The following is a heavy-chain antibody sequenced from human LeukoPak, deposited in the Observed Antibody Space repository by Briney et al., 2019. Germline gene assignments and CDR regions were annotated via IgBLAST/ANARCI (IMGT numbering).Heavy chain of an antibody. D-gene: IGHD3-22*01. J-gene: IGHJ3*02. V-gene: IGHV1-18*01. CDR3: ARDNRITMIVVARLDAFDI. Sequence: ASVKVSCKASGHTFTSYGISWVRQAPGQGLEWMGWISAYNGNTSYAQKLQGRVTMTTDTSTSTAYMELRSLRSDDTAVYYCARDNRITMIVVARLDAFDIWGQGTMVTVSS. CDR2: ISAYNGNT. CDR1: GHTFTSYG.